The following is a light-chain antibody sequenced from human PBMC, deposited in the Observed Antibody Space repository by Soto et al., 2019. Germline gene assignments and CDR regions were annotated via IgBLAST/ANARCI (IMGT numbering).Light chain of an antibody. Sequence: DIQMTQSPSTLSASVGDRVTITCRASQSISSWLAWYQQKPGKAPKLLIYKASSLESGVTSRFSGSGSGTEFTLTFSSLQPDDFATYYCQQYNSYPWTFGQGTKVEIK. CDR3: QQYNSYPWT. CDR1: QSISSW. J-gene: IGKJ1*01. CDR2: KAS. V-gene: IGKV1-5*03.